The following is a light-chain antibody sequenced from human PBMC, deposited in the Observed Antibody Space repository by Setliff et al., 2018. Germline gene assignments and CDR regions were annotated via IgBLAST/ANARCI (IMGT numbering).Light chain of an antibody. CDR1: SSDVGSYDL. V-gene: IGLV2-14*03. CDR3: NAYTSATTYV. Sequence: QSALTQPASVSGSPGQSITISCSGTSSDVGSYDLVSWYQQHPGKAPKLIIYAVSDRPSGVSNRFSGSKSGNTASLTISGLQTEDEANYYCNAYTSATTYVCGTGTKVTVL. J-gene: IGLJ1*01. CDR2: AVS.